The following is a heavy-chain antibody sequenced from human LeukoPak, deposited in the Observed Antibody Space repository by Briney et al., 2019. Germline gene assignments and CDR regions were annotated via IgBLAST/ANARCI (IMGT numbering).Heavy chain of an antibody. CDR3: AKDRHWGLDY. V-gene: IGHV3-23*01. Sequence: GVSLRLSRAASGFTFSTYGMSWVRQAPGKGLEWVSAISGNGGTTYYADSVKGRFTISRDNSKNTLFLQMNTLRAEDTAVYYCAKDRHWGLDYWGQGALVTVSS. CDR2: ISGNGGTT. J-gene: IGHJ4*02. CDR1: GFTFSTYG. D-gene: IGHD7-27*01.